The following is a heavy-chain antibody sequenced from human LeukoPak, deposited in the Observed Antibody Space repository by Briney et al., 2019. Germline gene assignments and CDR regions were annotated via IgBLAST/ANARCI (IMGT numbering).Heavy chain of an antibody. CDR1: GGSFSGYY. Sequence: KTSETLSLTCAAYGGSFSGYYWSWIRQPPGKGLEWIGEINHSGSTNYNPSLKSRVTMSVDTSKNQFSLKLSSVTAADTAVYYCARVGYCSSTSCYLFDYWGQGTLVTVSS. D-gene: IGHD2-2*03. V-gene: IGHV4-34*01. CDR2: INHSGST. CDR3: ARVGYCSSTSCYLFDY. J-gene: IGHJ4*02.